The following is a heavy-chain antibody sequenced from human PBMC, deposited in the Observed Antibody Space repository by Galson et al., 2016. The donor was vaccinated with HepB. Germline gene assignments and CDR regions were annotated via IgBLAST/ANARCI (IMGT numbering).Heavy chain of an antibody. V-gene: IGHV3-43*01. CDR2: ISWDGSRA. D-gene: IGHD1-26*01. CDR1: GFNFEDFV. J-gene: IGHJ4*02. CDR3: AKASGSDYFYAH. Sequence: SLRLSCAASGFNFEDFVIHWVRQAPGQGLQWISLISWDGSRALYSDSMRGRFTLSRDNSKNSLYLQMDNLKTEDTAFYFCAKASGSDYFYAHWGQGSLVTVSS.